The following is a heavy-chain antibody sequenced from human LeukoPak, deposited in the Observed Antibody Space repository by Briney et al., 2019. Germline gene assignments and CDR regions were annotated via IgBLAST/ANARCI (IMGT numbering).Heavy chain of an antibody. D-gene: IGHD3-3*01. J-gene: IGHJ5*02. CDR2: IKQDGSEK. CDR1: GFTFSSYW. CDR3: ARAVGFWSGYYWFDP. V-gene: IGHV3-7*01. Sequence: PGGSLRLSCAASGFTFSSYWMSWVRQAPGKGLEWVANIKQDGSEKYYVDSVKGRFTISRDNAKNSLYLQTNSLRAEDTAVYYCARAVGFWSGYYWFDPWGQGTLVTVSS.